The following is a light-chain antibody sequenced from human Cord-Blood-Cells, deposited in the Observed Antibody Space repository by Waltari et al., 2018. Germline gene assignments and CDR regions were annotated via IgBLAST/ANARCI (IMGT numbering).Light chain of an antibody. CDR1: SSAVGGSDY. Sequence: QSALTQPRTLCGSPGRSATISCTGTSSAVGGSDYVSWSQQHPGKAPKLMIYDVSKRPSRVPDRFSVSKTGNTASLTISGLQAEDKADYYCCSYADSYTFVFGTGTKVTVL. V-gene: IGLV2-11*01. CDR3: CSYADSYTFV. J-gene: IGLJ1*01. CDR2: DVS.